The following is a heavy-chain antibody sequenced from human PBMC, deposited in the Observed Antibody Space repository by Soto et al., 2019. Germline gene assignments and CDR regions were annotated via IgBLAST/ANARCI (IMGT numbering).Heavy chain of an antibody. D-gene: IGHD6-19*01. V-gene: IGHV4-31*03. CDR1: GGSISSGGYY. J-gene: IGHJ6*03. CDR2: IYYSGST. Sequence: SETLSLTCIVSGGSISSGGYYWSWIRQHPGKGLEWIGYIYYSGSTYYNPSLKSRVTISVDTSKNQFSLKLSSVTAADTAVYYCARDYHGSVAGATDDLGYYYYYMDVWGKGTTVTVSS. CDR3: ARDYHGSVAGATDDLGYYYYYMDV.